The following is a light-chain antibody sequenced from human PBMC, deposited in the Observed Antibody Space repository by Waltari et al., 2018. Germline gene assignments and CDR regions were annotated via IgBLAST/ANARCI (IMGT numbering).Light chain of an antibody. V-gene: IGKV3-11*01. Sequence: EIVLTQSPPTLSLSPGEGPTPPCRASQNVGNYLAWYQQKPGQAPRLLIYDTSNRATGIPARFSGSGSGTDFTLTISGLEPEDFAVYYCQHRSNWPLNFGGGTKVEIK. J-gene: IGKJ4*01. CDR2: DTS. CDR1: QNVGNY. CDR3: QHRSNWPLN.